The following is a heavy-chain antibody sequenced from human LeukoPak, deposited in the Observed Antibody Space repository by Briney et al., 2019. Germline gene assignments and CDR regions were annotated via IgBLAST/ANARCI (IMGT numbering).Heavy chain of an antibody. J-gene: IGHJ4*02. CDR2: IIPIFGTA. V-gene: IGHV1-69*06. CDR3: ARVDSRDGYKANY. CDR1: GGTFSSYA. D-gene: IGHD5-24*01. Sequence: ASVKVSCKASGGTFSSYAISWVRQAPGQGLEWMGGIIPIFGTANYAQKFQGRVTITADKSTSTAYMELSSLRSEDTAVYYCARVDSRDGYKANYWGQGTLVTVSS.